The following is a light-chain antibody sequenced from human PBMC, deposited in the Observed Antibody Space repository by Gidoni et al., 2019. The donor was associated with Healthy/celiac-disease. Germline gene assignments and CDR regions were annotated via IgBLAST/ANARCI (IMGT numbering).Light chain of an antibody. CDR3: QQRSNWPMYT. V-gene: IGKV3-11*01. Sequence: EIVLTQSPATLSLSPGERATLSCRASQRVSSYLAWYQQKPGQAPRLLIYYASNRATGIPARCSGSGSGTDFTLTISSLEPEDFAVYYCQQRSNWPMYTFGQGTKLEIK. CDR1: QRVSSY. CDR2: YAS. J-gene: IGKJ2*01.